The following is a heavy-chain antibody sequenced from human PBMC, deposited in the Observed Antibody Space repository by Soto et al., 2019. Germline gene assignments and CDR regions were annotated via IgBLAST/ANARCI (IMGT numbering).Heavy chain of an antibody. J-gene: IGHJ3*02. CDR1: GGSFSGYY. D-gene: IGHD3-22*01. V-gene: IGHV4-34*01. Sequence: QVQLRQWGAGLLKPSETLSLTCAVYGGSFSGYYWSWIRQPPGKGLEWIGEINHSGSTNYNPSLKSRVTISVDTSKNQFSLKLSSVTAADTAVYYCARGDSSGYLTRRLSAFDIWGQGTMVTVSS. CDR2: INHSGST. CDR3: ARGDSSGYLTRRLSAFDI.